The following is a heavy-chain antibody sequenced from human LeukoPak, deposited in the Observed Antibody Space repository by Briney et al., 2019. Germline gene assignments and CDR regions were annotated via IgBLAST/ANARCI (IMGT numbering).Heavy chain of an antibody. CDR1: GFILSNDG. V-gene: IGHV3-30*02. J-gene: IGHJ4*02. CDR3: AKWNSYQFDD. Sequence: GGSLRLSCAASGFILSNDGMHWVRQPPGKGLEWVAFIRYDGSTKYYADSVKGRFTISRDNSKNTLFLQMNSLRDEDTAVYYCAKWNSYQFDDWGQGTLVTVSS. CDR2: IRYDGSTK. D-gene: IGHD1/OR15-1a*01.